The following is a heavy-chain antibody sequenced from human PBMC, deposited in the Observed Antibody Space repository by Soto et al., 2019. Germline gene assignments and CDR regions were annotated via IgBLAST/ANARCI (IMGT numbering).Heavy chain of an antibody. CDR1: GFTFSSYA. CDR2: ISGSGGST. CDR3: AKGVERLTYFDY. D-gene: IGHD3-16*01. J-gene: IGHJ4*02. Sequence: PGGSLRLSCAASGFTFSSYAMSWVRQAPGKGLEWVSAISGSGGSTYYADSVKGRFTISRDNSKNTLYLQMNSLRAEDTDVYYCAKGVERLTYFDYWGPGTLVNVSS. V-gene: IGHV3-23*01.